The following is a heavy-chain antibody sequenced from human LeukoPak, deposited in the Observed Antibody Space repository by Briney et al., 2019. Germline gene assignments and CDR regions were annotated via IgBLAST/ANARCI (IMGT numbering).Heavy chain of an antibody. CDR2: IYHSGST. J-gene: IGHJ4*02. CDR3: ARAGGYYDSSGYLFY. CDR1: GYSISSGYY. D-gene: IGHD3-22*01. V-gene: IGHV4-38-2*02. Sequence: ASETLSLACTVSGYSISSGYYWGWIRQPPGKGLEWIGSIYHSGSTYYNPSLKSRVTISVDTSKNQFSLKLSSVTAADTAVYYCARAGGYYDSSGYLFYWGQGTLVTVSS.